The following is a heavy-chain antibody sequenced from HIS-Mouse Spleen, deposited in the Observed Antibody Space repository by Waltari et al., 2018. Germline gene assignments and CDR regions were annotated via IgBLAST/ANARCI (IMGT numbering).Heavy chain of an antibody. V-gene: IGHV3-53*01. D-gene: IGHD6-13*01. CDR3: AGGVGSSWYYFDY. CDR1: GFTVTSIH. J-gene: IGHJ4*02. CDR2: IYSGGST. Sequence: VQLVESGGGLIQPGGSLRLSCAVSGFTVTSIHMRWLRQAPGKGLEWVSVIYSGGSTYYADSVKGRFTISRDNSKNTLYLQMNSLRAEDTAVYYCAGGVGSSWYYFDYWGQGTLVTVSS.